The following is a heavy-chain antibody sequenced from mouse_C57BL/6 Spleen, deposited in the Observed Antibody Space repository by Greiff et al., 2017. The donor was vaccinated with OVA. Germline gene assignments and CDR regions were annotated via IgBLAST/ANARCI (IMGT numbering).Heavy chain of an antibody. CDR3: ARSGGIITTVVARNYFDY. J-gene: IGHJ2*01. V-gene: IGHV14-2*01. CDR1: GFNIKDYY. D-gene: IGHD1-1*01. CDR2: IDPEDGET. Sequence: EVKLQESGAELVKPGASVKLSCTASGFNIKDYYMHWVKQRTEQGLEWIGRIDPEDGETKYAPKFQGKATITADKSSNTAYLQLSSLASEDTAVYYCARSGGIITTVVARNYFDYWGQGTTLTVSS.